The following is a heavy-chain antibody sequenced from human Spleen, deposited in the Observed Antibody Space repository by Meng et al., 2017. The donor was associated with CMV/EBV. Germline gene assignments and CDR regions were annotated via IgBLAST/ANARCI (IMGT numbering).Heavy chain of an antibody. CDR1: EYTFTDYY. Sequence: ASVKVSFKASEYTFTDYYIHWVRQAPGQGLEWMGWINPNSGGTNYAQKFQGRVTMSSDTSISTAYMEPNRLKSDDTSVYYCARGGYAVRNPVAYWGQGTLGTVSS. D-gene: IGHD2-2*01. CDR3: ARGGYAVRNPVAY. V-gene: IGHV1-2*02. CDR2: INPNSGGT. J-gene: IGHJ4*02.